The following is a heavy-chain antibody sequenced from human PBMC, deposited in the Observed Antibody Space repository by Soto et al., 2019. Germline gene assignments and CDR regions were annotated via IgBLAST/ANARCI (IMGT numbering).Heavy chain of an antibody. CDR3: ARGGYSDGSVYFYY. D-gene: IGHD5-18*01. V-gene: IGHV1-2*02. Sequence: QVQLVQSGAEVKKPGASVKVSCKASGYTFTGYYMHWVRQTPGQGLEWMGWVNPNSGGTNYSQKVQGRVTMARDTCLSAAYMELSRLRSDDTAVYSCARGGYSDGSVYFYYWVQGSLVIFSS. CDR2: VNPNSGGT. CDR1: GYTFTGYY. J-gene: IGHJ4*02.